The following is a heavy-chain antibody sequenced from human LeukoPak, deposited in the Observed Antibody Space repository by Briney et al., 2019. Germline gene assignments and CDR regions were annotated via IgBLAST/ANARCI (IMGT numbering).Heavy chain of an antibody. Sequence: ASVKVSCKASGYTFTSYGISWVRQAPGQGLEWMGWISAYYGNTNYAQNIKGRVTMTTDTSTSTAYMELRSLRSDDTAVYYCARLKRENYYGSGSYGHWGQGTLVTVSS. CDR2: ISAYYGNT. CDR3: ARLKRENYYGSGSYGH. V-gene: IGHV1-18*01. J-gene: IGHJ4*02. CDR1: GYTFTSYG. D-gene: IGHD3-10*01.